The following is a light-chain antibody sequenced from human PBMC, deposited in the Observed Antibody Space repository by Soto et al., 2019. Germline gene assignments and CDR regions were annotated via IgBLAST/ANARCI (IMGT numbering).Light chain of an antibody. CDR3: QQYDTYPYT. CDR1: QSIASW. V-gene: IGKV1-5*01. CDR2: DAS. Sequence: DIQMTQSTSTLSASAGDRVTISCRASQSIASWLAWYQQKAGKAPNLLIYDASSLESGVPSRFSGSGSGTEFTLTISSLQPDDYATYYCQQYDTYPYTFGQGTKLEI. J-gene: IGKJ2*01.